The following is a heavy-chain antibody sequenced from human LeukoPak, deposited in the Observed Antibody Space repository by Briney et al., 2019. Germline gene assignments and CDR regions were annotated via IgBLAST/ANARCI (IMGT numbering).Heavy chain of an antibody. CDR1: GFTVSSNY. CDR2: IYSGSRT. Sequence: GGSLRLSCAASGFTVSSNYMSWVRQAPGKGLEWVSGIYSGSRTYYADSVKGRFTISRDNSKNTLYLQMNSLRAEDTAVYYCAKDLEQQLDGYYFDYWGQGTLVTVSS. V-gene: IGHV3-66*02. J-gene: IGHJ4*02. D-gene: IGHD6-13*01. CDR3: AKDLEQQLDGYYFDY.